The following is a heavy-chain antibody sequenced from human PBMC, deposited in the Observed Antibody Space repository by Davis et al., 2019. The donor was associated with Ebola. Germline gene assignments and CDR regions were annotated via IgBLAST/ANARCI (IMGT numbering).Heavy chain of an antibody. Sequence: SETLSLTCTVSGASISGFYWSWIRQPPGKGLEWIGYIYYSGSTNYNPSLKSRVTISVDTSKNQFSLKLSSVTAADTAVYYCAKGSSGWYAAFDVWGQGTMVTVSS. CDR3: AKGSSGWYAAFDV. CDR1: GASISGFY. J-gene: IGHJ3*01. CDR2: IYYSGST. D-gene: IGHD6-19*01. V-gene: IGHV4-59*01.